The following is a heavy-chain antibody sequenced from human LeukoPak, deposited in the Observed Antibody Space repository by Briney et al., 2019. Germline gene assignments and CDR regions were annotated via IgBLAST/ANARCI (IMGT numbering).Heavy chain of an antibody. D-gene: IGHD2-2*01. J-gene: IGHJ6*03. CDR3: ARVMAWSTSNYYYYMDV. CDR2: IYTSGST. V-gene: IGHV4-4*07. CDR1: GGSISSYY. Sequence: PSETLSVTCTVSGGSISSYYWSWIRQPAGKGLEWIGRIYTSGSTNYNPSLKSRVTMSVDTSKNQFSLKLSSVTAADTAVYYCARVMAWSTSNYYYYMDVWGKGTTVTVSS.